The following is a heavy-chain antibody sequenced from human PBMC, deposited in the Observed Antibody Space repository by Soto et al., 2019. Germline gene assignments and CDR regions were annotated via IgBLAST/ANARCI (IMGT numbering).Heavy chain of an antibody. J-gene: IGHJ4*02. V-gene: IGHV3-21*01. D-gene: IGHD6-19*01. Sequence: GGLRLSCAASGFTFSSYSMNWVRQAPGKGLEWVSSISSSSSYIYYADSVKGRFTISRDNAKNSLYLQMDSLRNEDTAVYYCARFFGSGFDYWGQGTLVTVSS. CDR2: ISSSSSYI. CDR1: GFTFSSYS. CDR3: ARFFGSGFDY.